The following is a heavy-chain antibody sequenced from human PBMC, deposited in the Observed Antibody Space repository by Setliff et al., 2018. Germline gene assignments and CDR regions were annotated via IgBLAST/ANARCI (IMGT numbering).Heavy chain of an antibody. CDR2: IIPILGIA. J-gene: IGHJ4*02. CDR1: GGTFSSYG. CDR3: ASGYDYGGNSEYYFDY. V-gene: IGHV1-69*10. D-gene: IGHD4-17*01. Sequence: SVKVSCKASGGTFSSYGISWVRQAPGQGLEWMGGIIPILGIANYAQKFQGRVTITADESTSTAYMELSSLRSEDTAVYYCASGYDYGGNSEYYFDYWGQGTLVTVSS.